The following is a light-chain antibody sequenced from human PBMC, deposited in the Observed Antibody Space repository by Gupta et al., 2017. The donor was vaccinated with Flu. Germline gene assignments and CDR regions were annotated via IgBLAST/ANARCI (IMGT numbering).Light chain of an antibody. CDR3: QQTDSTPLT. CDR2: AAV. V-gene: IGKV1-39*01. J-gene: IGKJ4*01. CDR1: QNINSF. Sequence: DIQMTQSPSSLSASVGDRVTITCRASQNINSFLSWYQQKPGKAPQLLIYAAVTLQSGVPSSFSGSGSVTDFTLTINGLQPEDFATYFCQQTDSTPLTFGGGTKVEIK.